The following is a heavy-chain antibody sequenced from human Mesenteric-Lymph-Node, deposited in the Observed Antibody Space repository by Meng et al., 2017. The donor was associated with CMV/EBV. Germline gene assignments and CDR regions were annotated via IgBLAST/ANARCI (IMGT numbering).Heavy chain of an antibody. CDR2: IHSNGNT. Sequence: GGSLRLSCAASGLTVSSDYLTWVRQAPGKGLEWVSSIHSNGNTYHADSVKGRFTLSRDNSRNTLYLQMTTLRADDTAVYYCARKHYYDSSRHFRGGLDVWGQGTTVTVSS. V-gene: IGHV3-53*01. CDR3: ARKHYYDSSRHFRGGLDV. J-gene: IGHJ6*02. D-gene: IGHD3-22*01. CDR1: GLTVSSDY.